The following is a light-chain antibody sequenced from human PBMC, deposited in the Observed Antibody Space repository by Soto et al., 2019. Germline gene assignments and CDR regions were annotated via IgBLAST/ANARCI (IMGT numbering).Light chain of an antibody. CDR3: QQYGRPPFA. CDR2: DAS. V-gene: IGKV3-20*01. Sequence: EIVLTQSPGTLSLSPGERATLSCRASQRISNSYLAWYQQKPGQAPRLLLYDASSRATGIPDRVSGSGSGTDFTLTISRLEPEDFAVYYCQQYGRPPFAFGQGTKVEI. J-gene: IGKJ2*01. CDR1: QRISNSY.